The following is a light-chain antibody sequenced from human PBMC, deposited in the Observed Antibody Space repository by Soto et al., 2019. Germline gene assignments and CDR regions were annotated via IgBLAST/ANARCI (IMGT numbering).Light chain of an antibody. V-gene: IGKV1-5*03. CDR3: LQYNHYPLT. CDR1: QTINRW. J-gene: IGKJ4*01. Sequence: DIQMTQSPLTLSASVGDRVTLTCRASQTINRWLAWYQQRPGKGPKLLIHQASSLEGGVPSRFSGSGSGTEFTLTISSLQPDDFATYFCLQYNHYPLTFGGGTKVEIK. CDR2: QAS.